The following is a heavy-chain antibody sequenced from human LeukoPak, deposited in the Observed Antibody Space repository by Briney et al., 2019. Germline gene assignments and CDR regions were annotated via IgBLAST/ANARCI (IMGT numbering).Heavy chain of an antibody. D-gene: IGHD3-22*01. J-gene: IGHJ4*02. CDR1: GYTFTSYY. V-gene: IGHV1-46*01. CDR2: INPSGGST. Sequence: ASVKVSCKASGYTFTSYYMHWVRQAPGQGLEWMGIINPSGGSTSYAQKFQGRVTMTRDTSMSTVYMELSSLRSEDTAVYYCARDMMGDSSGPIGNDYGGQGTLVTVSS. CDR3: ARDMMGDSSGPIGNDY.